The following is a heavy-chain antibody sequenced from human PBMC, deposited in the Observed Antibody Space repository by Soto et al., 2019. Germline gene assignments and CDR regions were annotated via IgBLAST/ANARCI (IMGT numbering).Heavy chain of an antibody. CDR2: ISSSSSYI. J-gene: IGHJ4*02. CDR3: ARDSTDSSGYYAPFAY. CDR1: GFTFSSYS. D-gene: IGHD3-22*01. V-gene: IGHV3-21*01. Sequence: EVQLVESGGGLVKPGGSLRLSCAASGFTFSSYSMNWVRQAPGKGLEWVSSISSSSSYIYYADSVKGRLTISRDNAKNSLYLQMNSLRAEDTAVYYCARDSTDSSGYYAPFAYWGQGTRVTVSS.